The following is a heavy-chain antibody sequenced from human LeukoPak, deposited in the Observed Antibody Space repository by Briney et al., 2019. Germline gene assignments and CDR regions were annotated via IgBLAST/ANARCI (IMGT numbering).Heavy chain of an antibody. V-gene: IGHV4-59*06. CDR1: GGSISSYY. CDR3: AGGYDFWSGYYYPPFDY. CDR2: MYYSGST. D-gene: IGHD3-3*01. Sequence: SETLSLTCTVSGGSISSYYWSWIRQHPGKGLEWIGYMYYSGSTYYNPSLKSRVTISVDTSKNQFSLKLSSVTAADTAVYYCAGGYDFWSGYYYPPFDYWGQGTLVTVSS. J-gene: IGHJ4*02.